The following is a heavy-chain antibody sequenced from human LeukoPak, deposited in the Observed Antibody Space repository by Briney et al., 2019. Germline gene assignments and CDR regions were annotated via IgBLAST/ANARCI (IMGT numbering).Heavy chain of an antibody. D-gene: IGHD6-19*01. V-gene: IGHV3-73*01. CDR3: TRRAWGSGWGAFDI. Sequence: GSLRLSCAASGFTFSSYGMHWVRQAPGKGLEWVGRIRSKANNYATAYAVSVKGRFTISRDDSKNTAHLQMNRLKTEDTAVYYCTRRAWGSGWGAFDIWGQGTMVTVPS. CDR2: IRSKANNYAT. J-gene: IGHJ3*02. CDR1: GFTFSSYG.